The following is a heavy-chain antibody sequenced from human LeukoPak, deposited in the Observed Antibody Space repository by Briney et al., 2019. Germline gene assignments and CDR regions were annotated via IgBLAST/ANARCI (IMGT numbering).Heavy chain of an antibody. V-gene: IGHV3-23*01. J-gene: IGHJ4*02. D-gene: IGHD1-1*01. CDR2: ITGSGSGT. CDR3: AKDFVGTGNFRGGDY. CDR1: GFTFSNAW. Sequence: GGSLRLSCAASGFTFSNAWMSWVRQAPGKGLEWVSGITGSGSGTYYADSVKGRFTISRDNSKNILYLQMNSLRAEDTALYYCAKDFVGTGNFRGGDYWGQGTLVTVSS.